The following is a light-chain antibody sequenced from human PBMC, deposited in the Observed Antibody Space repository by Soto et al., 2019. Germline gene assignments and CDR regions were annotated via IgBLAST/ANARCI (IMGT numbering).Light chain of an antibody. Sequence: EIVLTQSPATLSLSPGERATLSYRASQNVRDYLAWYQQKPGQPPRLLIYDASTRATGIPARFSGSGSGTDFTLTISSLEPEDFAVYYCQQRGNWPPITFGQGTRLEIK. V-gene: IGKV3-11*01. J-gene: IGKJ5*01. CDR3: QQRGNWPPIT. CDR1: QNVRDY. CDR2: DAS.